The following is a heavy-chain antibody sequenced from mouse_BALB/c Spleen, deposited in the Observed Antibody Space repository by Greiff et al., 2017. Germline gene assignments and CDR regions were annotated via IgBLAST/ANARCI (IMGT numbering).Heavy chain of an antibody. J-gene: IGHJ3*01. Sequence: VQLKESGGGLVKPGGSLKLSCAASGFAFSSYDMSWVRQTPEKRLEWVAYISSGGGSTYYPDTVKGRFTISRDNAKNTLYLQMSSLKSEDTAMYYCARQNSWFAYWGQGTLVTVSA. CDR3: ARQNSWFAY. V-gene: IGHV5-12-1*01. CDR2: ISSGGGST. CDR1: GFAFSSYD.